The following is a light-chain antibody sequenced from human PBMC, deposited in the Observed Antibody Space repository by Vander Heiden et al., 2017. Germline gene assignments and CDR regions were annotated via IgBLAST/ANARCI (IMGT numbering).Light chain of an antibody. V-gene: IGKV1-39*01. Sequence: DIQMTQSPSSLSASVGDRVTITCRASQSISSYVNWYQQKPGKAPKLLIFAASSLQSGVPSRFSGSGSGTHFTLTISSLQPEDFATYYCQQSYGTRWTFGQGTKVEIK. J-gene: IGKJ1*01. CDR3: QQSYGTRWT. CDR1: QSISSY. CDR2: AAS.